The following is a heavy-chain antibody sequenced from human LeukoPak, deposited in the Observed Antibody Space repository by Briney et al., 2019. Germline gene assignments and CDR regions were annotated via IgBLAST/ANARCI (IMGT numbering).Heavy chain of an antibody. J-gene: IGHJ4*02. CDR1: GFTFSSYA. V-gene: IGHV3-23*01. D-gene: IGHD1-20*01. CDR2: ISGSGGST. CDR3: AKGNWNVGTLDY. Sequence: GGSLRLSCAASGFTFSSYAMSWVRQAPGKGLEWVSAISGSGGSTYYADSVKGRFTISRDNSKNTLYLQVNSLRAEDTAVYYCAKGNWNVGTLDYWGQGTLVTVSS.